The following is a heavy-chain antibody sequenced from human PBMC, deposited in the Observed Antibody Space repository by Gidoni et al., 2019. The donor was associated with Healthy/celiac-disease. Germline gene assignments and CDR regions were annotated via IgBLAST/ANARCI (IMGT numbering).Heavy chain of an antibody. CDR1: GFTSSNAW. Sequence: EVQLVESGGGLVKPGGSLRLSCAASGFTSSNAWMSWVRQAPGKGLEWVGRIKSKTDGGTTDYAAPVKGRFTISRDDSKNTLYLQMNSLKTEDTAVYYCTTAYCSSTSCYDYYYGMDVWGQGTTVTVSS. V-gene: IGHV3-15*01. D-gene: IGHD2-2*01. CDR2: IKSKTDGGTT. CDR3: TTAYCSSTSCYDYYYGMDV. J-gene: IGHJ6*02.